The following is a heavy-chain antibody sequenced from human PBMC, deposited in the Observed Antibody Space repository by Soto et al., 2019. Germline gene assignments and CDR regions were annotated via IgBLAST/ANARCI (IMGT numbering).Heavy chain of an antibody. Sequence: EVQLLESGGGLVQPGGSLRLSCAASGFTFTNYAMNWVRQALGKGLEWVSVISGSGESTYYADSVKGRFTISRDNSKNTLYLQMNSLRAEDTAVYFCAKDFGDIVVVVLAPYGMDVWGLGTTVTVSS. D-gene: IGHD2-15*01. CDR1: GFTFTNYA. V-gene: IGHV3-23*01. CDR2: ISGSGEST. J-gene: IGHJ6*02. CDR3: AKDFGDIVVVVLAPYGMDV.